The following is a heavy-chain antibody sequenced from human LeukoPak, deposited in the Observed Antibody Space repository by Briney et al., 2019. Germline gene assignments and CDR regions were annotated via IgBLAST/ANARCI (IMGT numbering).Heavy chain of an antibody. CDR3: AREKLRGNYYYGMGV. Sequence: ASVKVSCKASGYTFTSYYMHWVRQAPGQGLEWMGIINPSGGSTSYAQKFQGRVTMTRDTSTSTVYMELSSLRSEDTAVYYCAREKLRGNYYYGMGVWGQGTTVTVSS. J-gene: IGHJ6*02. V-gene: IGHV1-46*01. CDR2: INPSGGST. CDR1: GYTFTSYY.